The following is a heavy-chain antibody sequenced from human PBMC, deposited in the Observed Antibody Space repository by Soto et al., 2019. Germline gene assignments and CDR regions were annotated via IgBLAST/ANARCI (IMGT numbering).Heavy chain of an antibody. Sequence: PSETLSLTCTVSGGSISSGDYYWSWIRQPPGKGLEWIGYIYYSGSTYYNPSLKSRVTISVDTSKNQFSLKLSSVTAADTAVYYCARERLPNYFDYWGQGTLVTVSS. CDR1: GGSISSGDYY. CDR2: IYYSGST. J-gene: IGHJ4*02. D-gene: IGHD2-15*01. CDR3: ARERLPNYFDY. V-gene: IGHV4-30-4*01.